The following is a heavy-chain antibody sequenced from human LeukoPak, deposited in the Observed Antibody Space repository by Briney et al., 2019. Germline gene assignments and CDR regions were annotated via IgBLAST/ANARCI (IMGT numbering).Heavy chain of an antibody. V-gene: IGHV1-18*01. Sequence: ASVKVSCKASGYTFTSYGISWVRQAPGQGLEWMGWISAYNGNTNYAQKLQGRVTMTTDTSTSTAYMELRSLRSDDTAVYYCARHQGELRFYYYSMDVWGQGTRVTVAS. CDR3: ARHQGELRFYYYSMDV. CDR1: GYTFTSYG. D-gene: IGHD1-26*01. J-gene: IGHJ6*02. CDR2: ISAYNGNT.